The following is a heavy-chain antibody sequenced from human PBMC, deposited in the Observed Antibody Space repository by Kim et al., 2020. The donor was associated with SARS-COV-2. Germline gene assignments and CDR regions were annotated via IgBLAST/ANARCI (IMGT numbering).Heavy chain of an antibody. D-gene: IGHD3-16*01. J-gene: IGHJ4*02. V-gene: IGHV4-31*02. CDR3: VRDLRSSSYYFDY. Sequence: YNPSRSSRISVSVDTSKSQFSLQLNSVTAADTALYYCVRDLRSSSYYFDYWGQGILVTVSS.